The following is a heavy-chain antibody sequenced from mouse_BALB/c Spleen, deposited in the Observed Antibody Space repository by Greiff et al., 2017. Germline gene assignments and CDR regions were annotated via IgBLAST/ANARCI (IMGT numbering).Heavy chain of an antibody. V-gene: IGHV1-37*01. CDR1: GYSFTGYN. CDR3: DYYRYDDAMDY. J-gene: IGHJ4*01. CDR2: IDPYYGGT. Sequence: EVQLQQSGPELEKPGASVKISCKASGYSFTGYNMNWVKQSNGKSLEWIGNIDPYYGGTSYNQKFKGKATLTVDKSSSTAHMELLSLTTEDSAVYYCDYYRYDDAMDYWGQGTSVTVSS. D-gene: IGHD2-14*01.